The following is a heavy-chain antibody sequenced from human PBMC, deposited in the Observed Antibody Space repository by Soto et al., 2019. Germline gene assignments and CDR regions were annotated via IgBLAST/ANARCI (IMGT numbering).Heavy chain of an antibody. CDR1: GFTFSSYA. Sequence: QVQLVESGGGVVQPGRSLRLSCAASGFTFSSYAMHWVRQAPGKGLEWVAVISYDGSNKYYADSVKGRFTISRDNSKNTLYLQMNSLRAEDTAVYYCARDGIAAAGSAEYVYWGQGTLVTVSS. J-gene: IGHJ4*02. CDR2: ISYDGSNK. D-gene: IGHD6-13*01. CDR3: ARDGIAAAGSAEYVY. V-gene: IGHV3-30-3*01.